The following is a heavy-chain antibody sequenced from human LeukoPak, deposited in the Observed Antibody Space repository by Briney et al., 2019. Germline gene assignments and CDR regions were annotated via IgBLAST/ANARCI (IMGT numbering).Heavy chain of an antibody. CDR1: GFTFSTYA. D-gene: IGHD6-19*01. CDR3: ASVFLGGTDQYFDS. J-gene: IGHJ4*02. CDR2: IGGGGPTT. Sequence: GGSLRLSCAASGFTFSTYAMNWVRQAPAKGLEWVSTIGGGGPTTDYADSVKERFTISRDNSKNTLYLQMNSLSAEDTAVYFCASVFLGGTDQYFDSWGQGTLVTVSS. V-gene: IGHV3-23*01.